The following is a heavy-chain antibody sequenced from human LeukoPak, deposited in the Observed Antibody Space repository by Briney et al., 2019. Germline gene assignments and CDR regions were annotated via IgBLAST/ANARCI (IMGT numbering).Heavy chain of an antibody. V-gene: IGHV3-7*02. J-gene: IGHJ4*02. CDR3: ASGSYHHSFY. CDR1: GFTFSSYW. D-gene: IGHD1-26*01. CDR2: IKQDGTEK. Sequence: GGSLRLSCAASGFTFSSYWMSWVRQAPGEGLEWVANIKQDGTEKYYMDSVKGRFSISRDNAKNSLYLQMNSLRDEDTAVYYCASGSYHHSFYWGQGTLVTVSS.